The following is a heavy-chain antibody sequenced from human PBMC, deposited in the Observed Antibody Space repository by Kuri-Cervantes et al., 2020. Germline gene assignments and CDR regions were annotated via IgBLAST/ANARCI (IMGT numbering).Heavy chain of an antibody. CDR3: ARDTYSSSSWFDP. V-gene: IGHV1-58*01. J-gene: IGHJ5*02. CDR2: IVVGSGNT. CDR1: GFTFTSSA. Sequence: SVKVSCKASGFTFTSSAVQWVRQARGQRLEWIGWIVVGSGNTNYAQKFQERVTMTTDTSTSTAYMELRSLRSDDTAVYYCARDTYSSSSWFDPWGQGTLVTVSS. D-gene: IGHD6-6*01.